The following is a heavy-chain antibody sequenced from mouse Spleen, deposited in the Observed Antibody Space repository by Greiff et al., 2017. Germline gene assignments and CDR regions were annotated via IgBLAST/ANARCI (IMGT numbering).Heavy chain of an antibody. Sequence: EVKLVESGPELVKPGASVKISCKASGYSFTGYYMNWVKQSPEKSLEWIGEINPSTGGTTYNQKFKAKATLTVDKSSSTAYMQLKSLTSEDSAVYYCARWGVLRAYWGQGTLVTVSA. D-gene: IGHD2-14*01. CDR3: ARWGVLRAY. V-gene: IGHV1-42*01. J-gene: IGHJ3*01. CDR2: INPSTGGT. CDR1: GYSFTGYY.